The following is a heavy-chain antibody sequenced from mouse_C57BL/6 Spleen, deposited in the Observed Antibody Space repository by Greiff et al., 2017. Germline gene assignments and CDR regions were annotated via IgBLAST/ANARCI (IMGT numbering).Heavy chain of an antibody. V-gene: IGHV1-64*01. J-gene: IGHJ2*01. CDR1: GYTFTSYW. CDR2: IHPNSGST. D-gene: IGHD1-1*01. CDR3: ARGGSRDFDY. Sequence: QVHVKQPGAELVKPGASVKLSCKASGYTFTSYWMHWVKQRPGQGLEWIGMIHPNSGSTNYNEKFKSKATLTVDKSSSTAYMQLSSLTSEDSAVYYCARGGSRDFDYWGQGTTLTVSS.